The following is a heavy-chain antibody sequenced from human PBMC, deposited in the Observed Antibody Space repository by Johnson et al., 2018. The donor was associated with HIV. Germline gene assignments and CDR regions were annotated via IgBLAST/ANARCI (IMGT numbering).Heavy chain of an antibody. D-gene: IGHD4-23*01. CDR1: GFTFSSYW. Sequence: VQLVESGGGLVQPGGSLRLSCAASGFTFSSYWMTWVRKAPGKGLEWVANIKQEGSEKYYGDSVKGRFTISRDNSKNTMYLKMNSLRTEDKAVYYCANLGDYGGNNGFDIWGQGTMVTVSS. J-gene: IGHJ3*02. V-gene: IGHV3-7*01. CDR2: IKQEGSEK. CDR3: ANLGDYGGNNGFDI.